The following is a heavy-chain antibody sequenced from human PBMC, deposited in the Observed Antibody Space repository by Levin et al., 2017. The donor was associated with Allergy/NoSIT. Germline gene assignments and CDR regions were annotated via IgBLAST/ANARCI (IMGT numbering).Heavy chain of an antibody. CDR3: ARASLRGGYSYGPAGWFDP. Sequence: GGSLRLSCAASGFTFSSYGMHWVRQAPGKGLEWVAVIWYDGSNKYYADSVKGRFTISRDNSKNTLYLQMNSLRAEDTAVYYCARASLRGGYSYGPAGWFDPWGQGTLVTVSS. CDR1: GFTFSSYG. J-gene: IGHJ5*02. D-gene: IGHD5-18*01. CDR2: IWYDGSNK. V-gene: IGHV3-33*01.